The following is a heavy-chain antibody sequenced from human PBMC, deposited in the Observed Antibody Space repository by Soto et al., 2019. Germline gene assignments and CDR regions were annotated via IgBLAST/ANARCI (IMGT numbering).Heavy chain of an antibody. CDR2: INPSGGST. D-gene: IGHD6-25*01. Sequence: GASVKVSCKASGYTFTSYYIHWVRQAPGQGLEWMGIINPSGGSTSYAQKFQGRVTMTRDTSTSTVYMELSSLRSEDTAVYYCARDRLSAQEQYYYYGMDVWGQGTTVTVSS. V-gene: IGHV1-46*01. J-gene: IGHJ6*02. CDR3: ARDRLSAQEQYYYYGMDV. CDR1: GYTFTSYY.